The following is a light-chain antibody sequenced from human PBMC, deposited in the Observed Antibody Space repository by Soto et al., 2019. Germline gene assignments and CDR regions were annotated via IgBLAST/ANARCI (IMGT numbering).Light chain of an antibody. J-gene: IGLJ2*01. V-gene: IGLV2-14*03. Sequence: QSALTQPASVSGSPGQSITISCTGTGSDVAYNYVSWYQQHPDKPPQLIIYDVINRPSGVSDRFSGSKSDNTASLTISGLQAEDEADYYCCSYANGNTLLFGGGTKLTVL. CDR1: GSDVAYNY. CDR3: CSYANGNTLL. CDR2: DVI.